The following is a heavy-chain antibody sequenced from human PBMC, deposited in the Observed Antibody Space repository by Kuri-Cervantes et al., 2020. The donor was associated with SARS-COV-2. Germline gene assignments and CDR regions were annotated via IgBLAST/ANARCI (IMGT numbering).Heavy chain of an antibody. V-gene: IGHV3-73*01. D-gene: IGHD3-10*01. CDR3: AREDVLLQDAFDI. J-gene: IGHJ3*02. Sequence: GESLKISCEVSGFLFSASAIHWVRQGSGKGLEWVGRVRGKANNYATAYAASVKGRFTISRDDSKNMAYLQMNSLRAEDTAVYYCAREDVLLQDAFDIWGQGTMVTVSS. CDR2: VRGKANNYAT. CDR1: GFLFSASA.